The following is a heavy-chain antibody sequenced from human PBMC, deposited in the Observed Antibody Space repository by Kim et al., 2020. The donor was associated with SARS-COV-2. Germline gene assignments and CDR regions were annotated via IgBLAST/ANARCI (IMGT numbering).Heavy chain of an antibody. CDR2: IYYSGST. CDR3: ARSPATVVTPFDY. Sequence: SETLSLTCTVSGGSISSSSYYWGWIRQPPGKGLEWIGSIYYSGSTYYNPSLKSRVTISVDTSKNQFSLKLSSVTAADTAVYYCARSPATVVTPFDYWGQG. J-gene: IGHJ4*02. D-gene: IGHD4-17*01. V-gene: IGHV4-39*01. CDR1: GGSISSSSYY.